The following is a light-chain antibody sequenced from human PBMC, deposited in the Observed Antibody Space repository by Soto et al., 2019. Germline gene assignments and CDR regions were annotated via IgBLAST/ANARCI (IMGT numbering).Light chain of an antibody. J-gene: IGLJ1*01. Sequence: QSVLTQPPSVSAAPGQRVTISCSGSSSNIGNNYVSWYQQLPGTTPKLLIYENNKRPSGIPDRFSGSKSGTSATLGITGLQTGYEADYYCGPWDSSLSAYVFGTGTKVTVL. CDR1: SSNIGNNY. CDR2: ENN. V-gene: IGLV1-51*02. CDR3: GPWDSSLSAYV.